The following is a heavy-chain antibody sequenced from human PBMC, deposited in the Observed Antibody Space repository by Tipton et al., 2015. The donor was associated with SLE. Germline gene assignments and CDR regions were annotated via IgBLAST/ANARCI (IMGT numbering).Heavy chain of an antibody. J-gene: IGHJ4*02. Sequence: LRLSCTVSGGSISSHYWSWIRQPPGKGLEWIGEINHSGSTNYNPSLKSRVTISVDTSKNQFSLKLSSVTAADTAVYYCARPGEYYYGSGSYYFDYWGQGTLVTVSS. V-gene: IGHV4-34*01. D-gene: IGHD3-10*01. CDR2: INHSGST. CDR3: ARPGEYYYGSGSYYFDY. CDR1: GGSISSHY.